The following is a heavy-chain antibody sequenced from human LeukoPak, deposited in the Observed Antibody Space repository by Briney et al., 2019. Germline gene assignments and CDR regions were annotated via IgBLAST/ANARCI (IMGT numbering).Heavy chain of an antibody. D-gene: IGHD3-10*01. V-gene: IGHV4-34*01. CDR3: ASGGGVLLGTEFDP. J-gene: IGHJ5*02. CDR1: GGSFSGHH. Sequence: SETLSLTCAVYGGSFSGHHWSWIRQPPGKGLEWIGEIHYSGSTNYNPSLKSRVTISVDTSKNQFSLNLRSVTAADTAVYYCASGGGVLLGTEFDPWGQGTLVTVSS. CDR2: IHYSGST.